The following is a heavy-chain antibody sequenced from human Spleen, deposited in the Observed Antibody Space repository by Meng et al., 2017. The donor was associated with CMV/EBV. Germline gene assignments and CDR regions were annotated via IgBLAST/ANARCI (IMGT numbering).Heavy chain of an antibody. V-gene: IGHV4-39*07. CDR2: IYYSGST. J-gene: IGHJ4*01. CDR3: AGYHDFWGGSPY. D-gene: IGHD3-3*01. CDR1: GGSISSSSYY. Sequence: GSLRLSCTVSGGSISSSSYYWGWIRQPPGKGLEWIGSIYYSGSTYYNPSLKSRVTISVDTSKNQFSLKLSSVTATDTAVYYCAGYHDFWGGSPYWGHGTLVTVSS.